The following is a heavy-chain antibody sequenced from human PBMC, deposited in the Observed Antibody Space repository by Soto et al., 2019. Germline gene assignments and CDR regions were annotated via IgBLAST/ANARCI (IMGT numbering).Heavy chain of an antibody. V-gene: IGHV3-23*01. CDR1: GFTFSTYS. J-gene: IGHJ3*02. Sequence: LXLSCAASGFTFSTYSMSWVRQAPGKGLEWVSAISGSGDYTYYTDSVKGRFAISRDNSMNTLYLQMSSLRIEDTAVYYCAHPRGYGVFDAYDIWGQGTMVTVSS. D-gene: IGHD2-8*01. CDR3: AHPRGYGVFDAYDI. CDR2: ISGSGDYT.